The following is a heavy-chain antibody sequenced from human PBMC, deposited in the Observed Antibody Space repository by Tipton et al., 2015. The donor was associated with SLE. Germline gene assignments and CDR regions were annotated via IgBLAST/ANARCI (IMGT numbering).Heavy chain of an antibody. CDR2: IHSSGST. Sequence: TLSLTCTVSGGSIIRYYWSWIRQPPGMGPELIGYIHSSGSTNYNPSLKSRVTISVDTSKNQFSLKLTSVTAADTAVYYCARGGSAAAAVFDYWGQGTLVTVSS. CDR1: GGSIIRYY. J-gene: IGHJ4*02. CDR3: ARGGSAAAAVFDY. V-gene: IGHV4-4*08. D-gene: IGHD6-13*01.